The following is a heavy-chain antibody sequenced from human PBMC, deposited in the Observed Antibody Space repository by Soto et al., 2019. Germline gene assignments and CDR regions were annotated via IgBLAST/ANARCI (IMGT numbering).Heavy chain of an antibody. CDR1: GFTFSSYW. CDR3: ATEQYYYDSSGSI. D-gene: IGHD3-22*01. Sequence: PGGSLRLSCAASGFTFSSYWMSWVRQAPGKGLEWVANIKQDGSEKYYVDSVKGRFTISRDNAKNSLYLQMNSLRAEDTAVYHCATEQYYYDSSGSIWGQGTMVTVSS. CDR2: IKQDGSEK. J-gene: IGHJ3*02. V-gene: IGHV3-7*03.